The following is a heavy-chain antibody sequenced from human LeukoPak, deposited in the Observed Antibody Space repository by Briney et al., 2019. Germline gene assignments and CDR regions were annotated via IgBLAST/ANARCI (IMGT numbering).Heavy chain of an antibody. CDR2: IYSGGST. J-gene: IGHJ4*02. CDR3: ARDHYGSGGGHIY. D-gene: IGHD3-10*01. Sequence: GGSLRLSCAASGFTVSSNYMSWVRQAPGKGLEWVSVIYSGGSTYYADSVKGRFTISRDSSKNTLYLQMNSLRAEDTAVYYCARDHYGSGGGHIYWGQGTLVTVSS. V-gene: IGHV3-66*01. CDR1: GFTVSSNY.